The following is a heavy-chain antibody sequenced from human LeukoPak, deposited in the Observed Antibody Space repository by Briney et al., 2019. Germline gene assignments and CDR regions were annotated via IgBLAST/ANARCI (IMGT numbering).Heavy chain of an antibody. CDR1: GGSFSGYY. CDR2: INHSGST. V-gene: IGHV4-34*01. CDR3: ARGRSYSSSPFDY. Sequence: SETLSLTCAVYGGSFSGYYWSWIRQPPGKGLEWIGEINHSGSTNYNPSLKSRVTISVDTSKNQFSLELSSVTAADTAVYYCARGRSYSSSPFDYWGQGTLVTVSS. D-gene: IGHD6-6*01. J-gene: IGHJ4*02.